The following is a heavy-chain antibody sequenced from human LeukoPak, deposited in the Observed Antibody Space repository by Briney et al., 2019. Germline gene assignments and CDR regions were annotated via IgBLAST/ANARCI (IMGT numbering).Heavy chain of an antibody. CDR2: IRSKANNYAT. CDR3: TRQFDGVGYYPDY. Sequence: QPGGSLKLSCAASGFTFSGSAIHWVRQASGKGLEWVGRIRSKANNYATAYAASLKGRFSISRDDSMNTAYLYMNSLQTEDTAIYYCTRQFDGVGYYPDYWGQGTLVTVSS. V-gene: IGHV3-73*01. D-gene: IGHD3-22*01. CDR1: GFTFSGSA. J-gene: IGHJ4*02.